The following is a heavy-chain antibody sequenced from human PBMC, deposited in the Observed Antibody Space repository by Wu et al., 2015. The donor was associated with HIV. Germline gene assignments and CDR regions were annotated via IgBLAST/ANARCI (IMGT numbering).Heavy chain of an antibody. D-gene: IGHD2-2*03. CDR1: GGTFSNYG. CDR2: INPSSGST. CDR3: ARAGGFCSGTSCLDL. V-gene: IGHV1-46*01. Sequence: QVQLVQSGAEVKKPGSSVKVSCKASGGTFSNYGISWVRQAPGQGLEWVGIINPSSGSTSYAQKFKGRVTMTRDTSTATVYMELSSLRSEDTAFYSCARAGGFCSGTSCLDLWGQGTLVTVFS. J-gene: IGHJ5*02.